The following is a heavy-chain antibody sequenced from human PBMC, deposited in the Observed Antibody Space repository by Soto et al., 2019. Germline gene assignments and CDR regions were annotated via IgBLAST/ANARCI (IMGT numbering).Heavy chain of an antibody. V-gene: IGHV4-59*01. CDR3: ARDMHAGFTHYYAP. Sequence: PSAILSLPCLGCGGYIASYDLRLIRQVPAKGLEWIAHRSYTRNTNYNPSFQSRATISIDTSKNQLSLKMTSMTAADTAGYYCARDMHAGFTHYYAPGGQGARVTGYS. J-gene: IGHJ5*02. CDR1: GGYIASYD. D-gene: IGHD3-10*01. CDR2: RSYTRNT.